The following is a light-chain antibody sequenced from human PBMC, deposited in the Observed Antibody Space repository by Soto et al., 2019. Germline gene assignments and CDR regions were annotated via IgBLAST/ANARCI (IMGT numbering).Light chain of an antibody. CDR2: DTN. J-gene: IGLJ3*02. V-gene: IGLV7-46*01. CDR3: LLSYSGAWV. CDR1: TGAVTSGHY. Sequence: QAVVTQEPSLTVSPRGTVTLTFGSSTGAVTSGHYPYWFQQKPGQAPRALIYDTNNKHSWTPARFSGSLLGGKAALTLSGAQPEDEAEYYCLLSYSGAWVFGGGTKLTVL.